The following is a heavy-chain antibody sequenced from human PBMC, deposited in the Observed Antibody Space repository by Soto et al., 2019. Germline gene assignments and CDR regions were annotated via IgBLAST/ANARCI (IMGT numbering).Heavy chain of an antibody. CDR3: ARGPWNADFDF. D-gene: IGHD1-1*01. J-gene: IGHJ4*01. Sequence: PSETLSLTCTVSGGSINNYYWSWIRQPPGKGLEWIGYIYYSGSTKYNPSLKSRVTTSVDTSKNQFSLRLTSVIAADTAVYYCARGPWNADFDFWGQGIVVTVSS. CDR2: IYYSGST. V-gene: IGHV4-59*01. CDR1: GGSINNYY.